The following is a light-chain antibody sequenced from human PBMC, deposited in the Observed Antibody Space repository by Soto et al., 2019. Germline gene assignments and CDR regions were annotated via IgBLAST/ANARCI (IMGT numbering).Light chain of an antibody. CDR3: QPYSSSPVT. Sequence: EIVLTQSPGTLSLSPGERATLSCRASQSVSSSYLAWYQQKPGQAPRLLIYGASSRATGIPDRFSGSGSGTDFPLTISRLEPEDFAVYYCQPYSSSPVTFGQGTKVEI. CDR2: GAS. V-gene: IGKV3-20*01. CDR1: QSVSSSY. J-gene: IGKJ1*01.